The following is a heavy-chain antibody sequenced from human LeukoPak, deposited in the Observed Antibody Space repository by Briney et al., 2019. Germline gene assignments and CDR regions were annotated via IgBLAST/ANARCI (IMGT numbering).Heavy chain of an antibody. CDR3: ARDRGIVGATGGWFDP. D-gene: IGHD1-26*01. Sequence: KASETLSLTCAVYGGSLSGYYWGWIRPPAGKGLEWVGCFYYCGSTYYIPSLKSRVTISVDTCKNQFSLKLSSVTAADTAMYYCARDRGIVGATGGWFDPWGQGTLVTVSS. CDR2: FYYCGST. CDR1: GGSLSGYY. V-gene: IGHV4-34*11. J-gene: IGHJ5*02.